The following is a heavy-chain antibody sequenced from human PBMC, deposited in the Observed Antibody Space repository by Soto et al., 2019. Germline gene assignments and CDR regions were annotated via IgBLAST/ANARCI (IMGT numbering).Heavy chain of an antibody. CDR1: GGSVTTGSYY. CDR3: ARATFIRKGYYDATDYYYFDY. J-gene: IGHJ4*02. Sequence: SETPSFTCPVSGGSVTTGSYYRGCIRQSPWQGLEFIGSVYYRGRSYSKSSVKSRVTISVDRSKNEFSLRLSSVTAADTAVYYCARATFIRKGYYDATDYYYFDYWGQGTMVTVS. V-gene: IGHV4-39*07. D-gene: IGHD3-22*01. CDR2: VYYRGRS.